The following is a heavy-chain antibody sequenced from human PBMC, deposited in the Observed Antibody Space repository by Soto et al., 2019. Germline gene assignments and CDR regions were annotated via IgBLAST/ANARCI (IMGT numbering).Heavy chain of an antibody. CDR3: LEDWTVATGPCMDV. CDR2: ISGSDDST. V-gene: IGHV3-23*01. D-gene: IGHD2-21*02. CDR1: GFTFNNYA. Sequence: EVQLLESGGGLVKPGGSLRLSCAASGFTFNNYAMTWVRQAPGKGLEWVSTISGSDDSTYYADSVKGRLTISKDTSKNALYLHMSRLRAEVAALYGCLEDWTVATGPCMDVWPQGTTVPASS. J-gene: IGHJ6*01.